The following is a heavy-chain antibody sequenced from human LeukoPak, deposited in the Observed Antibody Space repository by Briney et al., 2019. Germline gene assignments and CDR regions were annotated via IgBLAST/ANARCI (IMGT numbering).Heavy chain of an antibody. CDR3: ARRGSHMTTVTQYYFDY. J-gene: IGHJ4*02. CDR1: GFTFSSYS. Sequence: PGGSLRLSCAASGFTFSSYSMNWVRQAPGKGLEWVSSISSSSSYIYYADSVKGRFTISRDNAKNSLYLQMNSLRAEDTAVYYCARRGSHMTTVTQYYFDYWGQGTLVTVSS. D-gene: IGHD4-17*01. V-gene: IGHV3-21*04. CDR2: ISSSSSYI.